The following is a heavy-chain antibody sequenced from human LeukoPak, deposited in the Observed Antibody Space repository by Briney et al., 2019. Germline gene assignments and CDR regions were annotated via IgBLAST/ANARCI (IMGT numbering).Heavy chain of an antibody. CDR2: ISSSGSTI. Sequence: PGGSLRLSCAASGFTVSSYEMNWVRQAPGKGLEWVSYISSSGSTIYYADSVKGRFTISRDNAKNSLYLQMNSLRAEDTAVYYCARAGPKSYYYDSSGYSHYWGQGTLVTVSS. CDR3: ARAGPKSYYYDSSGYSHY. CDR1: GFTVSSYE. J-gene: IGHJ4*02. D-gene: IGHD3-22*01. V-gene: IGHV3-48*03.